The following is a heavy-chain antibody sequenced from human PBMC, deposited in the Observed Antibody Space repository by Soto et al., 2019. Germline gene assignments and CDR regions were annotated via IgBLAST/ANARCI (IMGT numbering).Heavy chain of an antibody. J-gene: IGHJ5*02. CDR2: VGTKANSFST. Sequence: TGGSLRLSCAASGFTFSGASVHWVRQAPGKGLEWVGRVGTKANSFSTEYSASVKGRFIISRDDSKGTAYLQMNSLKTEDTARYFCTRVCSGGTCYFDPWGQGTLVTSPQ. V-gene: IGHV3-73*01. CDR3: TRVCSGGTCYFDP. CDR1: GFTFSGAS. D-gene: IGHD2-15*01.